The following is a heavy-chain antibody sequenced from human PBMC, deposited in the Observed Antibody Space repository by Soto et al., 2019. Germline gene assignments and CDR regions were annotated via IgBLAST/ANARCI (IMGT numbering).Heavy chain of an antibody. CDR1: GYTSTAYY. J-gene: IGHJ4*02. Sequence: GASVEVTCKASGYTSTAYYMYWVRQAPGQGLEWMGVINPTGGSTTYAQKFQGRVTMTRDTSTSTVYMDLSSLRSEDTAVYYCARDSPPDYWGQGTLVTVSS. CDR2: INPTGGST. CDR3: ARDSPPDY. V-gene: IGHV1-46*01.